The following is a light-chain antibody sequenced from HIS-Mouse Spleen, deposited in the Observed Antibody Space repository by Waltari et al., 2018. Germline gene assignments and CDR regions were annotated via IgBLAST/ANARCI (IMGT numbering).Light chain of an antibody. V-gene: IGLV2-14*03. J-gene: IGLJ2*01. Sequence: QSALTQPASVSGSPGQSITISCTGTSSDVGGYNYVSWYQKHPGKAPKLMIYDVSTRASGVSTRFSGAKSCNTASLTISGLQAEDEADYYCSSYTSSSTEVFGGGTKLTVL. CDR3: SSYTSSSTEV. CDR1: SSDVGGYNY. CDR2: DVS.